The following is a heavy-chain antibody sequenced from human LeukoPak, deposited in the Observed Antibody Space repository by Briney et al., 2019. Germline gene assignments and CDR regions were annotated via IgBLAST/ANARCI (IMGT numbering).Heavy chain of an antibody. CDR2: ISSSSYI. V-gene: IGHV3-21*01. Sequence: PGGSLRLSCAASGFTFSRYSMNWVRQAPGKGLEWVSSISSSSYIYYADSVKGRFTISRDNAKNSLYLQMNSLRAEDTAVYYCASRYCSGGSCYSYFDYWGQGTLVTVSS. CDR1: GFTFSRYS. D-gene: IGHD2-15*01. J-gene: IGHJ4*02. CDR3: ASRYCSGGSCYSYFDY.